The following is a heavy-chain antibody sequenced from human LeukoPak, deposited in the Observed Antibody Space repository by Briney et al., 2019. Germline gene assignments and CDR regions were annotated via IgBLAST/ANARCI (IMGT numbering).Heavy chain of an antibody. Sequence: GGSLRLSCAASGFTFSTCAINWVRQAPGKGLEWVSAISGSGSKTFYADSVKGGFTISRDNPKNTLYLQMSSLRPEDTAVHYCVKEPRGYSFSFDIWGQGTMVTVSS. V-gene: IGHV3-23*01. J-gene: IGHJ3*02. CDR3: VKEPRGYSFSFDI. CDR1: GFTFSTCA. CDR2: ISGSGSKT. D-gene: IGHD5-18*01.